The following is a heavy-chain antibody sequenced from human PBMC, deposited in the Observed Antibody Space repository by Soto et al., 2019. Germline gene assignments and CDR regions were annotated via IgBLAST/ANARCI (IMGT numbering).Heavy chain of an antibody. CDR3: ARVVVVPAAYNWFDP. CDR1: GYTFTSYD. D-gene: IGHD2-2*01. CDR2: MNPNSGNT. Sequence: GASVKVSCKASGYTFTSYDINWVRQATGQGLEWMGWMNPNSGNTGYAQKFQGRVTMTRNTSISTAYMELSSLRSEDTAVYYCARVVVVPAAYNWFDPWGQGTLVTVSS. V-gene: IGHV1-8*01. J-gene: IGHJ5*02.